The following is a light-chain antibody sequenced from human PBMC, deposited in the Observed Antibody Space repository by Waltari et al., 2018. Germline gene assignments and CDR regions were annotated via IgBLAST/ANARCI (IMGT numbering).Light chain of an antibody. J-gene: IGLJ3*02. Sequence: QSVLTQPPSASETPGQRVIISCSGSSPNLGTHYVYWYPRLPGMAPKLLIYKNSQRPSGVPDRISGFRSGSSASLVISGLRSEDEADYFCAVWDDSLSTWMFGGGTKLTVL. V-gene: IGLV1-47*01. CDR2: KNS. CDR1: SPNLGTHY. CDR3: AVWDDSLSTWM.